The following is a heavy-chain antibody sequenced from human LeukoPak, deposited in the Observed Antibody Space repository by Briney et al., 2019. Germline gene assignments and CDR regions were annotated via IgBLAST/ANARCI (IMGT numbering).Heavy chain of an antibody. D-gene: IGHD2-21*01. CDR2: INHSGST. V-gene: IGHV4-34*01. J-gene: IGHJ4*02. Sequence: GSLRLSCAASGFTFSSYAMSWIRQPPGKGLEWIGEINHSGSTNYNPSLKSRVTISVDTSKNQFSLKLSSVTAADTAVYYCARLTSYIDYWGQGTLVTVSS. CDR1: GFTFSSYA. CDR3: ARLTSYIDY.